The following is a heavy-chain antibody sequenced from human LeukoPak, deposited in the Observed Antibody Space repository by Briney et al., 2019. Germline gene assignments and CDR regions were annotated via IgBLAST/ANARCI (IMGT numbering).Heavy chain of an antibody. CDR2: TSYEGSNK. Sequence: GGSLRLSCAASGFTFSSYAMHWVRQAPGKGLEWVALTSYEGSNKYYADSVKGRFTISRDNSKNTLYLQMDSLRAEDTAVYYCARDLYDYSNPTYFDNWGQGTLVTVSS. J-gene: IGHJ4*02. V-gene: IGHV3-30-3*01. CDR1: GFTFSSYA. CDR3: ARDLYDYSNPTYFDN. D-gene: IGHD4-11*01.